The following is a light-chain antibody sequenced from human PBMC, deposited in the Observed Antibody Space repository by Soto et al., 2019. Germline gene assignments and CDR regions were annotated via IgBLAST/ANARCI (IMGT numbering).Light chain of an antibody. J-gene: IGKJ4*01. V-gene: IGKV1-17*01. CDR3: LQQNSYPLT. Sequence: DIQMTQSPSSLSASVGDRVTTTCRASQGIRNDLAWYQEKPGKAPKRLIYVASRLQSGVPSRFSGSGSGTEFTLTISSLQPEYSATYYCLQQNSYPLTFGGGTKVEIK. CDR2: VAS. CDR1: QGIRND.